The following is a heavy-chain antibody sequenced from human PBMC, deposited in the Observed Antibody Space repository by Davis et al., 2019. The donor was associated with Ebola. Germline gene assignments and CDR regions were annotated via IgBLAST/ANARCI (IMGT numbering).Heavy chain of an antibody. CDR1: GGTFSSYA. D-gene: IGHD3-22*01. CDR3: ARERGAIVVVTYNYYYYGMDV. V-gene: IGHV1-69*04. Sequence: SVKVSCKASGGTFSSYAISWVRQAPGQGLEWMGRIIPILGIANYAQKFQGRVTITADKSTSTAYMELSSLRSEDTAVYYCARERGAIVVVTYNYYYYGMDVWGQGTTATVSS. J-gene: IGHJ6*02. CDR2: IIPILGIA.